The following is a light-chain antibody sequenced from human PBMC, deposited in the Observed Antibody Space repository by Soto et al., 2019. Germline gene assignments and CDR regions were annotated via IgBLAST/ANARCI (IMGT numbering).Light chain of an antibody. CDR3: SSYAGSSNV. Sequence: QSVLTQPPSASGSPGQSVAISCTGTSSDVGGYNYVSWYQHHPGKAPKLMIYEVNKRPSGVPDRFSGSKSGNTASLTVSGLQAEDEADYDCSSYAGSSNVFGTGTKVTAL. J-gene: IGLJ1*01. CDR2: EVN. CDR1: SSDVGGYNY. V-gene: IGLV2-8*01.